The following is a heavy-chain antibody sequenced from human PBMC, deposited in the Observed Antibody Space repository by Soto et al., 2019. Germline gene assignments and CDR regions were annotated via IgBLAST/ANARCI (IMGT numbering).Heavy chain of an antibody. CDR1: GYTFTSYG. CDR2: ISAYNGNT. Sequence: QAQLVQSGAEVKKPGASVKVSCKASGYTFTSYGISWVRQAPGQGLEWMGWISAYNGNTNYAQKLQGRVTMTTDTSTSTAYMELRSLRSDDTAVYYCARETEGYDILTGYYGGSWFDPWGQGTLVTVSS. J-gene: IGHJ5*02. D-gene: IGHD3-9*01. V-gene: IGHV1-18*01. CDR3: ARETEGYDILTGYYGGSWFDP.